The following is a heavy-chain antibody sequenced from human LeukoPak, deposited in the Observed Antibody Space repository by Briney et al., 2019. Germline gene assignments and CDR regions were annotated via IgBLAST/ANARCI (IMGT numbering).Heavy chain of an antibody. V-gene: IGHV4-34*01. D-gene: IGHD4-17*01. Sequence: SETLSLTCAVSGVSFDDYYWAWVRQTPGKGLEWIGEINHSGYTNDSPSLKSRVTLSIDTSRKQFSLNLRSVTVADAGIYYCTRMTTGHDYWGQGTLVTVYS. CDR3: TRMTTGHDY. J-gene: IGHJ4*02. CDR1: GVSFDDYY. CDR2: INHSGYT.